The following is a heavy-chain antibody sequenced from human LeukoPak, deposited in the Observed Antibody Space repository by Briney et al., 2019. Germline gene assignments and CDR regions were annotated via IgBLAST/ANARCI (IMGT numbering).Heavy chain of an antibody. V-gene: IGHV1-2*06. CDR2: INPNSGGT. J-gene: IGHJ4*02. D-gene: IGHD3-22*01. CDR1: GYTFTGYY. CDR3: ARGILYYYDSSGYYGVDY. Sequence: GASVKVSCKASGYTFTGYYMHWVRQAPGQGLEWMGRINPNSGGTNYAQKFQGRVTMTRDTSIGTAYMELSRLRSDDTAVYYCARGILYYYDSSGYYGVDYWGQGTLVTVSS.